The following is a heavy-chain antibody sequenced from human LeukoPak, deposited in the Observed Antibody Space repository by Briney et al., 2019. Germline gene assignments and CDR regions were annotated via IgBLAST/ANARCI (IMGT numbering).Heavy chain of an antibody. V-gene: IGHV4-39*07. J-gene: IGHJ4*02. Sequence: SETLSLTCTVSGGSISSSSYYWGWIRQPPGKGLEWIGNIYFSGSTYYNPSLKSRVTISVDTSKNQFSLKLSSVTAADTAVYYCARVTGYMIEDYFDYWGQGTLVTVSS. CDR3: ARVTGYMIEDYFDY. D-gene: IGHD3-22*01. CDR2: IYFSGST. CDR1: GGSISSSSYY.